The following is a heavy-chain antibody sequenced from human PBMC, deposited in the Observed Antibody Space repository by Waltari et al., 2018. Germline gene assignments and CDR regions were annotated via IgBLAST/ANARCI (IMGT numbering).Heavy chain of an antibody. Sequence: QVQLQESGPGLVKPSETLSLTCTVSGGSISSYYWSWIRQPPGKGLEWIGYIYYIGSTNYNPSLESQVTISVDTSKNQFSLKLSSVTAADTAVYYCARSGNTFGGVTNFDYWGQGTLVTVSS. D-gene: IGHD3-16*01. CDR3: ARSGNTFGGVTNFDY. CDR1: GGSISSYY. CDR2: IYYIGST. J-gene: IGHJ4*02. V-gene: IGHV4-59*01.